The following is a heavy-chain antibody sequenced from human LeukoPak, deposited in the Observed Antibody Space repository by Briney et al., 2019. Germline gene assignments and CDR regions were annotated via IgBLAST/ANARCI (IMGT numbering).Heavy chain of an antibody. V-gene: IGHV1-69*13. Sequence: SVKVSCKASGGTFSSYAISWVRQAPGQGLEWMGGIIPIFGTANYAQKFQGRVTITADESTSTAYMELSSLRSEDTAVYYCARDRNRYSGSYAFDIWGQGTMVTVSS. CDR2: IIPIFGTA. J-gene: IGHJ3*02. D-gene: IGHD1-26*01. CDR1: GGTFSSYA. CDR3: ARDRNRYSGSYAFDI.